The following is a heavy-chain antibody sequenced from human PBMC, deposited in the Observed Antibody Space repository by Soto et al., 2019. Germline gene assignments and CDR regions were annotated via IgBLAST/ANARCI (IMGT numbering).Heavy chain of an antibody. D-gene: IGHD1-26*01. CDR1: GFTFDDYI. CDR2: ISWDGGST. J-gene: IGHJ4*02. Sequence: LRLSCAASGFTFDDYIMHWVRQAPGKGLEWVSLISWDGGSTYYADSVKGRFTISRDNSKNSLYLQMNSLRTEDTALYYCAKDGNSGSYYLFDYWGQGTLVTVSS. V-gene: IGHV3-43*01. CDR3: AKDGNSGSYYLFDY.